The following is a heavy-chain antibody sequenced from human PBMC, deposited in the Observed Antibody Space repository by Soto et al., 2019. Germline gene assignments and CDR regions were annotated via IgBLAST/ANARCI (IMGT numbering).Heavy chain of an antibody. D-gene: IGHD3-3*01. CDR2: VYYSGTT. CDR3: ASITIFGVVTTIDP. CDR1: CGSVSDKTYY. Sequence: SETLSLTCSVSCGSVSDKTYYWSWIRQPPGKRLDWIGYVYYSGTTNYNPSLKSRVTISVDLSKNQFSLKLSSVTAADTAVYYCASITIFGVVTTIDPWGQGTLVTVSS. V-gene: IGHV4-61*01. J-gene: IGHJ5*02.